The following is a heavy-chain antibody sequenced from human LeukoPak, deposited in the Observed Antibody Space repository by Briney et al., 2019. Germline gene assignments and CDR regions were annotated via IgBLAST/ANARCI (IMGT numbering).Heavy chain of an antibody. D-gene: IGHD6-25*01. J-gene: IGHJ4*02. Sequence: GGSQRLSCVASGFTVNNNYMNWVRQGPGKGLEWVSVISSGGSTYYADSVAGRFTISRDNSKNTLYLQMNSLRVEDTAVYYCGRDLIGTAASWDCWGQGTLVTVSS. V-gene: IGHV3-53*01. CDR2: ISSGGST. CDR1: GFTVNNNY. CDR3: GRDLIGTAASWDC.